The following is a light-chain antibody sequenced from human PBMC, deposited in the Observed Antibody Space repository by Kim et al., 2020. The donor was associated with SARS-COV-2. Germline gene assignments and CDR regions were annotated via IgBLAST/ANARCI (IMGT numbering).Light chain of an antibody. V-gene: IGLV3-21*04. CDR3: RVWDSSSDLPV. CDR2: YDS. J-gene: IGLJ3*02. CDR1: NIGSKS. Sequence: SYELTQPPSVSVAPGKTARITCGGNNIGSKSVHWYQQKPGQAPVLVIYYDSDRPSGIPERFSGSNSGNTATLTIRRVVAGDDADNYCRVWDSSSDLPVFG.